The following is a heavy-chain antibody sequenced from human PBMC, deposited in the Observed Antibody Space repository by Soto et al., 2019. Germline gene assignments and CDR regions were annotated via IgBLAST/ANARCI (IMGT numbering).Heavy chain of an antibody. CDR1: GLTFRNDG. CDR2: MWADGSNK. D-gene: IGHD1-1*01. Sequence: GGSLRLCCAASGLTFRNDGMHWVRQAPVLGLEWVAVMWADGSNKYYADSARGRFTISRDNSKNTLYLQMNSLRVEDTATYYRAGALENPYFYYGLNVWGQGTTVTVSS. CDR3: AGALENPYFYYGLNV. J-gene: IGHJ6*02. V-gene: IGHV3-33*08.